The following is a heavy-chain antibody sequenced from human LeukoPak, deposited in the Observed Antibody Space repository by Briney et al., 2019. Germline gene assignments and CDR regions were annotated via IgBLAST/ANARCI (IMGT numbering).Heavy chain of an antibody. V-gene: IGHV1-8*01. CDR1: GYTFTSCD. Sequence: GASVKVSCKASGYTFTSCDINWVRQATGQGLEWMGWMNPNSGNTGYAQKFQGRVTMTRNTSISTAYMELSSLRSEDTAVYYCSSTSCYRACYGMDVWGQGTTVTVSS. J-gene: IGHJ6*02. D-gene: IGHD2-2*01. CDR2: MNPNSGNT. CDR3: SSTSCYRACYGMDV.